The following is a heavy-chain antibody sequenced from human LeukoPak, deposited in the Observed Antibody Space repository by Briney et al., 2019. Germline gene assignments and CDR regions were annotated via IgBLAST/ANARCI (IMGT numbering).Heavy chain of an antibody. J-gene: IGHJ4*02. CDR3: ARERHDYGDYGAYYFDY. Sequence: GGSLRHSCAASGFTVSSNYMRWVRQAPGKGLEWVSVVYSGGSTYYADSVKGRFTISRDNSKNTLYLQMNSLRAEDTAVYYCARERHDYGDYGAYYFDYWGQGTLVTVSS. V-gene: IGHV3-66*01. CDR1: GFTVSSNY. CDR2: VYSGGST. D-gene: IGHD4-17*01.